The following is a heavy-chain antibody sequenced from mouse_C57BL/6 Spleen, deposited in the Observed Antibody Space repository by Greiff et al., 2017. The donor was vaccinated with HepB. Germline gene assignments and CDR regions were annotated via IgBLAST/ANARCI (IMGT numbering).Heavy chain of an antibody. V-gene: IGHV2-5*01. D-gene: IGHD1-1*01. CDR1: GFSLTSYG. CDR3: ANPYYYGQCWYFDV. J-gene: IGHJ1*02. Sequence: QVHVKQSGPGLVQPSQRLSITCTVSGFSLTSYGVHWVRQSPGKGLEWLGVIWRGGSTDYNAAFMSRLSITKDNSKSQVFCKMNSLQADDTAIYYCANPYYYGQCWYFDVWGTGTTVSVSS. CDR2: IWRGGST.